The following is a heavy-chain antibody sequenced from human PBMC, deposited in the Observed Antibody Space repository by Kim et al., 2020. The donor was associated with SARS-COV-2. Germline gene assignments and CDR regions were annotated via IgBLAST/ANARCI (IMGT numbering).Heavy chain of an antibody. Sequence: SETLSLTCTVSGGSISSGGYYWSWIRQHPGKGLEWIGYIYYSGSTYYNPSLKSRVTISVDTSKNQFSLKLSSVTAADTAVYYCARGSGDYDLSYWYFDLWGRGTLVTVSS. CDR1: GGSISSGGYY. J-gene: IGHJ2*01. V-gene: IGHV4-31*03. CDR2: IYYSGST. CDR3: ARGSGDYDLSYWYFDL. D-gene: IGHD3-10*01.